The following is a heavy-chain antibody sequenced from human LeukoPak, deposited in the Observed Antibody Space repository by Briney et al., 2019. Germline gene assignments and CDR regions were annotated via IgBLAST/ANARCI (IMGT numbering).Heavy chain of an antibody. D-gene: IGHD6-13*01. CDR2: IDPNNGAT. CDR3: ARGRAPAGGRVLDGY. Sequence: GASVTVSCKASGYTFTDYYMHWVRQAPGQGLEWMGCIDPNNGATDYAQKSQGRVTMARDTSIGTAYMELSSLTSDDTAIYYCARGRAPAGGRVLDGYWGQGTLVTVSS. J-gene: IGHJ4*02. V-gene: IGHV1-2*02. CDR1: GYTFTDYY.